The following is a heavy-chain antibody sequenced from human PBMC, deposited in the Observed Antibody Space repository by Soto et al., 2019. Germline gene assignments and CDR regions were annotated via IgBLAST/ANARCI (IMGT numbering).Heavy chain of an antibody. J-gene: IGHJ4*02. CDR2: IKQDGSEK. V-gene: IGHV3-7*03. CDR1: GFTFSNFW. Sequence: LGGSLRLSCEASGFTFSNFWMSWVRQAPGKGLEWVANIKQDGSEKKYVDSVKGRFIISRDNAKNSLSLQMNSLRAEDTAVYYCATNTVTKVDDYWGQGARVTVSS. D-gene: IGHD4-17*01. CDR3: ATNTVTKVDDY.